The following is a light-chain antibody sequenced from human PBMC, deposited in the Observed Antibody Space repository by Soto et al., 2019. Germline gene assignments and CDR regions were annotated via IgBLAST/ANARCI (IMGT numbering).Light chain of an antibody. CDR3: QHYNSYSEA. Sequence: IQMTQSPSTLSASVGDRVTITCRASQSISSWLAWYQQKPGKAPKLLIHKASTLKSGVPSRFSGSGSGTEFTLTISSLQPHDFATHYCQHYNSYSEAFGQGTKVDNK. J-gene: IGKJ1*01. V-gene: IGKV1-5*03. CDR1: QSISSW. CDR2: KAS.